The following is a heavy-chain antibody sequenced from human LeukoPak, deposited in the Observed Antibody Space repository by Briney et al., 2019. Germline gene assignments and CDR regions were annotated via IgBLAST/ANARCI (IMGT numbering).Heavy chain of an antibody. Sequence: SQTLSPTCTVSGGSISSGDYYWSWIRQPPGKGLEWIGEINHSGSTNYNPSLKSRVTISVDTSKNQFSLKLSSVTAADTAVYYCARGRRSSGWPYDYWGQGTLVTVSS. V-gene: IGHV4-30-4*01. J-gene: IGHJ4*02. CDR3: ARGRRSSGWPYDY. D-gene: IGHD6-19*01. CDR2: INHSGST. CDR1: GGSISSGDYY.